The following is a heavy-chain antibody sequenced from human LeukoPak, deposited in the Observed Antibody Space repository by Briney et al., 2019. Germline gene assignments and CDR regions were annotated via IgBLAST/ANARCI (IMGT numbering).Heavy chain of an antibody. Sequence: GGSLRLSCAASGFTFSSYSMNWVRQAPGKGPEWVSSISSSSSYIYYADSVKGRFTISRDNAKNSLYLQMNSLRAEDTAVYYCARDEYYYDSSGYLDYWGQGTLVTVSS. V-gene: IGHV3-21*01. CDR1: GFTFSSYS. CDR3: ARDEYYYDSSGYLDY. CDR2: ISSSSSYI. J-gene: IGHJ4*02. D-gene: IGHD3-22*01.